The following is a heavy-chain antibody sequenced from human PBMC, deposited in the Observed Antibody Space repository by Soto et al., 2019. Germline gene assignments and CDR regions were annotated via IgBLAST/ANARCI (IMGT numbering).Heavy chain of an antibody. J-gene: IGHJ4*02. Sequence: SPGLSCAAPEVTCSSYVIPWARQSPGKGLEWVAVIWYDGTNKYSADSVKGRFTISRDNSKNTLYLQMNSLRAEDTAVYYCSRVWRSSSWPDYRGQGTLVTVS. CDR3: SRVWRSSSWPDY. V-gene: IGHV3-33*01. D-gene: IGHD6-13*01. CDR2: IWYDGTNK. CDR1: EVTCSSYV.